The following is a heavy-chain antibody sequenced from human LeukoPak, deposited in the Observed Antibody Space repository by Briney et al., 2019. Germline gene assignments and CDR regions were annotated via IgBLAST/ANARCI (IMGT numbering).Heavy chain of an antibody. Sequence: KPSETLSLTCAVSGGSFTGYYWSWIRQPPGKGLEWIGEINHSGSINYNPSLKSRVTISVDTSKNQFSLKLSSVTAADTAVYYCARDSYMITSNMDVWGKGTTVTISS. CDR1: GGSFTGYY. V-gene: IGHV4-34*01. CDR2: INHSGSI. J-gene: IGHJ6*03. D-gene: IGHD3-16*01. CDR3: ARDSYMITSNMDV.